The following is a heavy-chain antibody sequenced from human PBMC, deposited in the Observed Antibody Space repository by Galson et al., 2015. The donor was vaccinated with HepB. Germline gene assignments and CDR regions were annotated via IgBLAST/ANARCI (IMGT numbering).Heavy chain of an antibody. J-gene: IGHJ6*03. D-gene: IGHD4-17*01. CDR2: FDPEDGET. CDR3: ATGPHDYGTYYYYMDV. Sequence: SVKVSCKVSGYTLTELSMHWVRQAPGKGLEWMGGFDPEDGETIYAQKFQGRVTMTEDTSTDTAYMELSSLRSEDTAVYYCATGPHDYGTYYYYMDVWGKGTTVTVSS. V-gene: IGHV1-24*01. CDR1: GYTLTELS.